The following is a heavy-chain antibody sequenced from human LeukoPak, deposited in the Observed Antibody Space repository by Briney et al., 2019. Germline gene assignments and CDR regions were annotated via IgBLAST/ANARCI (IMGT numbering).Heavy chain of an antibody. CDR2: TYYSGST. D-gene: IGHD2-15*01. Sequence: PSETLSLTCTVSGGSISSYYWSWIRQPPGKGLEWIGYTYYSGSTNYNPSLKSRVTISVDTSKNQFSLKLSSVTAADTAVYYCASGGGDIVMDVWGKGTTVTISS. CDR1: GGSISSYY. J-gene: IGHJ6*04. CDR3: ASGGGDIVMDV. V-gene: IGHV4-59*01.